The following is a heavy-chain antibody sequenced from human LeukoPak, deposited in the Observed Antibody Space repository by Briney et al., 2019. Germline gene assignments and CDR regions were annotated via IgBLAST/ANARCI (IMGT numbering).Heavy chain of an antibody. J-gene: IGHJ4*02. D-gene: IGHD1-26*01. V-gene: IGHV3-7*01. CDR1: GFIFSSYW. CDR2: IKQDGSEK. CDR3: ARVQWELRGVGSYFDY. Sequence: PGGSLRLSCAASGFIFSSYWMTWVRRAPGKGLEWVANIKQDGSEKYYVDSVKGRFTISRDNAKNSLCLQMNSLRAEDTAVYYCARVQWELRGVGSYFDYWGQGTLVTVSS.